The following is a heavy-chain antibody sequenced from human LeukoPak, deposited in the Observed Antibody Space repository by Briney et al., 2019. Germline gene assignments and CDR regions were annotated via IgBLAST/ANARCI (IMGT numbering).Heavy chain of an antibody. J-gene: IGHJ3*02. V-gene: IGHV4-34*12. CDR1: GGSFSGYY. CDR2: IFYSGST. D-gene: IGHD5-24*01. CDR3: ARDRIRDGYNYAFDI. Sequence: PSETLSLTCAVYGGSFSGYYWSCIRQPPGKALEWIGNIFYSGSTYYSPSLKSRVTISLDTSRNQFSLKLSSVTAADTAVYYCARDRIRDGYNYAFDIWGQGTMVTVSS.